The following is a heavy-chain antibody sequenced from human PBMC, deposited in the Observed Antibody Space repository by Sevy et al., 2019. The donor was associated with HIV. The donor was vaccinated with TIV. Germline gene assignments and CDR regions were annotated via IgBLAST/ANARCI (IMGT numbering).Heavy chain of an antibody. V-gene: IGHV3-23*01. D-gene: IGHD2-2*01. Sequence: SQTLSCAASGFTFSSYAMSWVRQAPGKGLEWVSAIDGKGRSTHYADSVKGRFTISRDNSKNTLYLQMNSLRAEDTAVYYCAKTVNSGGGVVPAANYYYYGMDVWGQGTTVTVSS. J-gene: IGHJ6*02. CDR1: GFTFSSYA. CDR2: IDGKGRST. CDR3: AKTVNSGGGVVPAANYYYYGMDV.